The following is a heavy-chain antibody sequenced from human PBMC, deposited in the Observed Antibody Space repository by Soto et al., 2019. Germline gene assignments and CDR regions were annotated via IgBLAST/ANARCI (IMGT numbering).Heavy chain of an antibody. CDR1: CGSISSGGYY. J-gene: IGHJ4*02. CDR3: ARATEIWGSYHWPQ. Sequence: SETLSLTCTVSCGSISSGGYYWSWIRQHPGKGLEWIGYIYYSGSTYYNPSLKSRVTISVDTSKNQFSLKLSSVTAADTAVYYCARATEIWGSYHWPQWGQGTLVTVSS. V-gene: IGHV4-31*03. D-gene: IGHD3-16*02. CDR2: IYYSGST.